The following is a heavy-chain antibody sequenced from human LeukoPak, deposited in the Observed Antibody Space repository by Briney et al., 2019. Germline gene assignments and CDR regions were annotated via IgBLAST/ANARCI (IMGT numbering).Heavy chain of an antibody. CDR2: IIPILGIA. Sequence: SVKVSCKASGGTFSRYAISWVRQAPGQGLEWMGRIIPILGIANYAQKFQGRVTITADKSTSTAYMELSSLRSEDTAVYYCARDLAPGSVPAAGDNWFDPWGQGTLVTVSS. CDR1: GGTFSRYA. CDR3: ARDLAPGSVPAAGDNWFDP. V-gene: IGHV1-69*04. J-gene: IGHJ5*02. D-gene: IGHD2-2*01.